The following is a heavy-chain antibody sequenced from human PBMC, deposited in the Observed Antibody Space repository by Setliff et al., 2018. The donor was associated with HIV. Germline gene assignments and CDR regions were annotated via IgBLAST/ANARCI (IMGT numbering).Heavy chain of an antibody. CDR1: GYDFTYNW. CDR2: IFPSDSDI. CDR3: ARRGHTTGVYLFDH. V-gene: IGHV5-51*01. D-gene: IGHD1-1*01. Sequence: GESLKISCKGSGYDFTYNWIAWVRKMPGKGLEWMGIIFPSDSDIKYSPSFQGQVTISADTSINTAYLQWSSLKASDTATYYCARRGHTTGVYLFDHRGQGTPVTVSS. J-gene: IGHJ4*02.